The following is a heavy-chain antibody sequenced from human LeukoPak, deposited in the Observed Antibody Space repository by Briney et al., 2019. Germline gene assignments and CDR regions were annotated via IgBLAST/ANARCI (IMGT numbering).Heavy chain of an antibody. Sequence: GGSLRLSCAASGFTFSSYAMSWVRQAPGKGLEWVSAISGSGGTGTYYADSVKGRFTISRDNSKNTLHLQMNSLRAEDTAVYYYARKGQGSNWAAEYFQNWGQGTLVTVSS. CDR3: ARKGQGSNWAAEYFQN. CDR1: GFTFSSYA. D-gene: IGHD6-13*01. J-gene: IGHJ1*01. V-gene: IGHV3-23*01. CDR2: ISGSGGTGT.